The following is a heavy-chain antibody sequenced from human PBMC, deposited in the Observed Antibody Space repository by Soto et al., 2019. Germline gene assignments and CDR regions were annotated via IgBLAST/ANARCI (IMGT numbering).Heavy chain of an antibody. D-gene: IGHD2-21*01. CDR2: ISSSSNYI. V-gene: IGHV3-21*01. CDR1: GITFSDYS. J-gene: IGHJ3*02. CDR3: ARDNRLDYSYVFDI. Sequence: EVQLVESGGGLVKPGGSLRLSCAASGITFSDYSMNWVRQAPGKGLECVAFISSSSNYIYYEDSVKGRCTISRDNAKNSLYLQMTSVRAEDTAVYYCARDNRLDYSYVFDIWGQWTMVTVSS.